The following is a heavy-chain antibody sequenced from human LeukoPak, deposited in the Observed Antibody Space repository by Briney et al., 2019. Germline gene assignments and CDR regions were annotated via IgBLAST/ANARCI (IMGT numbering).Heavy chain of an antibody. CDR1: GGSISSYY. Sequence: PPETLSLTCTVSGGSISSYYWSWIRQPPGKGLEWIGYIYYSGSTNYNPSLKSRVTISVDTSKNQFSLKLSSVTAADTAVYYCARVGGMVRGTRYFDYWGQGTLVTVSS. D-gene: IGHD3-10*01. CDR3: ARVGGMVRGTRYFDY. J-gene: IGHJ4*02. CDR2: IYYSGST. V-gene: IGHV4-59*01.